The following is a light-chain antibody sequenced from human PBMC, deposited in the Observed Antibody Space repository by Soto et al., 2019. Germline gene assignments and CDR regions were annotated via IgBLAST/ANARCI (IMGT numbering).Light chain of an antibody. CDR2: STS. J-gene: IGKJ1*01. V-gene: IGKV3-20*01. CDR3: QQYGRSLWT. Sequence: ENVLTQSPGTLSLSPGERATLSCRASQSVSTPYLAWYQQKPGQAPRLLIYSTSTRASGIPDRFSGSGSGTDFTLTISRLEPEDFAVYYCQQYGRSLWTFGQGTKVEMK. CDR1: QSVSTPY.